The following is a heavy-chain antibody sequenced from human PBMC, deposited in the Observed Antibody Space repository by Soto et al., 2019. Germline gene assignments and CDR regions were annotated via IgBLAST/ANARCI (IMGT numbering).Heavy chain of an antibody. CDR3: ARLSHYYGSESYYELGDY. J-gene: IGHJ4*02. D-gene: IGHD3-10*01. V-gene: IGHV1-46*01. Sequence: ASVKVSCKASGYTFTSYYMHWVRQAPGQGLEWMGIINPSGGSTSYAQKFQGRVTMTRDTSTSTVYMELSSLRSEDTAVYYCARLSHYYGSESYYELGDYWGQGTLVTVSS. CDR2: INPSGGST. CDR1: GYTFTSYY.